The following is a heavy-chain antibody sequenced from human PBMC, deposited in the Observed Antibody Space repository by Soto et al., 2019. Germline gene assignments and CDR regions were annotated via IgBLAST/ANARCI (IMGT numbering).Heavy chain of an antibody. CDR3: ARDDYGMDV. CDR1: GGSVSSGSYY. Sequence: PSETLSLTCTVSGGSVSSGSYYWSWIRQPPGKGLEWIGYIYYSGSTYYNPSLKSRVTISVDRSKNQFSLKLSSVTAADTAVYYCARDDYGMDVWGQGTTVTVSS. V-gene: IGHV4-61*01. J-gene: IGHJ6*02. CDR2: IYYSGST.